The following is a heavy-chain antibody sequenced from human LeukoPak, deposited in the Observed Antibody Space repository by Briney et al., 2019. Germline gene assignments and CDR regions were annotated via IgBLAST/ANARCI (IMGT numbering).Heavy chain of an antibody. CDR2: ISWNSGSI. CDR3: ARDSRRSSWYFNYYYYMDV. CDR1: GFTFDDYA. V-gene: IGHV3-9*01. D-gene: IGHD6-13*01. Sequence: QPGRSLRLSCAASGFTFDDYAMHWVRQAPGKGREWVSGISWNSGSIGYADSVKGRFTISRDNAKNSLYLQMNSLRAEDTAVYYCARDSRRSSWYFNYYYYMDVWGKGTTVTVSS. J-gene: IGHJ6*03.